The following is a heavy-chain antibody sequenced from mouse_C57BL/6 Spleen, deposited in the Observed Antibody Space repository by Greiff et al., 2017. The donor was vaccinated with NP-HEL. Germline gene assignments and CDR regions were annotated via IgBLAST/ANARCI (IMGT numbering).Heavy chain of an antibody. CDR3: ARETAQATVFAY. J-gene: IGHJ3*01. CDR1: GFSLSTSGMG. CDR2: IYWDDDK. Sequence: QVTLKESGPGILQSSQTLSLTCSFSGFSLSTSGMGVSWIRQPSGKGLEWLAHIYWDDDKRYNPSLKSRLTISKDTSRNQVFLKITSVDTADTATYYCARETAQATVFAYWGQGTLVTVSA. V-gene: IGHV8-12*01. D-gene: IGHD3-2*02.